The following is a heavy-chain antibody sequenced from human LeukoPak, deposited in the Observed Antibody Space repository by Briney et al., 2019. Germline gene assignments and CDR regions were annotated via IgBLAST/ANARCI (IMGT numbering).Heavy chain of an antibody. D-gene: IGHD1-1*01. CDR2: IYSGGTT. Sequence: GGSLRLPCAASGFTVSSNYMSWVRQAPGKGLEWVSVIYSGGTTYYADSVKGRFTISRDNSKNTLYLQMNSLRPEDTAVYYCARDGTRVPGDYWGQGTLVTVSS. J-gene: IGHJ4*02. V-gene: IGHV3-53*01. CDR1: GFTVSSNY. CDR3: ARDGTRVPGDY.